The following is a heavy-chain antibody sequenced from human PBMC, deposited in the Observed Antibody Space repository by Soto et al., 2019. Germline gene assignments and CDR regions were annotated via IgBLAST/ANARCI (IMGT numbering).Heavy chain of an antibody. CDR3: ARGGIIYDILTGYYPSNFDY. Sequence: QVQLQESGPGLVKPSQTLSLTCTVSGGSISSGGYYWSWIRQHPGKGLEWIGYIYYSGSTYYNPSLMSRVTISVDTSKNQFSLKLSSVTAADTAVYYCARGGIIYDILTGYYPSNFDYWGQGTLVTVSS. J-gene: IGHJ4*02. CDR1: GGSISSGGYY. V-gene: IGHV4-31*03. D-gene: IGHD3-9*01. CDR2: IYYSGST.